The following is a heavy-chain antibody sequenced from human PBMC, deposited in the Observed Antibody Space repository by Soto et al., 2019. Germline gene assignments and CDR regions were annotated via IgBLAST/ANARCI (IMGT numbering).Heavy chain of an antibody. CDR2: INPNSGGT. D-gene: IGHD1-26*01. CDR3: ARDLARGGGSAGFDY. CDR1: GYTFTGYY. J-gene: IGHJ4*02. V-gene: IGHV1-2*02. Sequence: APVKVSCKASGYTFTGYYMHWVRQAPGQGLEWMGWINPNSGGTRYPQKFQGRVTMTRDTSISTVYMALTRLRSDDTAVYYCARDLARGGGSAGFDYCGQGNLVTVSS.